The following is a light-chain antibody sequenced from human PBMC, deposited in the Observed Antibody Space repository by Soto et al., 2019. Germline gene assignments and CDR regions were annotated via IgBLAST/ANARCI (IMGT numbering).Light chain of an antibody. J-gene: IGLJ7*01. Sequence: QSALSRPPSASGSRGQSVTISCTGTPGDIGNYNYVSWYQQHPGKAPKLMIFEVNKRPSGVPDRFSGSKSGITASLTVSGLQAEDEADYYCASYAGSNTAVFGGGTQLTVL. V-gene: IGLV2-8*01. CDR3: ASYAGSNTAV. CDR1: PGDIGNYNY. CDR2: EVN.